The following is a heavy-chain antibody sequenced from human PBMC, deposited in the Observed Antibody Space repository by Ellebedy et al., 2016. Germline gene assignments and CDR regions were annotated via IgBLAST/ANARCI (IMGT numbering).Heavy chain of an antibody. D-gene: IGHD6-6*01. Sequence: GESLKISCAASGFTFSDFSMNWVRQAPGRGLEWISYITSGSTVYYADSVKGRFTVSRDNAKNSLYLQMNSLRDEDTAVYYCARRDTSSYDYWGQGTLVTVSP. CDR3: ARRDTSSYDY. V-gene: IGHV3-48*02. CDR2: ITSGSTV. J-gene: IGHJ4*02. CDR1: GFTFSDFS.